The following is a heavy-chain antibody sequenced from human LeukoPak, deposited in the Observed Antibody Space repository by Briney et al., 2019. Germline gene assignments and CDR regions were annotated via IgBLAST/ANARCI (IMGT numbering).Heavy chain of an antibody. Sequence: ASVKVSCKASGYTFTGYYMHWVRQAPGQGLEWMGWINPNSGGTNYAQKFQGRVTMTRDTSISTAYMELSRLRSDDTAVYYCARDPVVPAAQGDYWGQGTLVTVSS. D-gene: IGHD2-2*01. CDR3: ARDPVVPAAQGDY. CDR2: INPNSGGT. V-gene: IGHV1-2*02. CDR1: GYTFTGYY. J-gene: IGHJ4*02.